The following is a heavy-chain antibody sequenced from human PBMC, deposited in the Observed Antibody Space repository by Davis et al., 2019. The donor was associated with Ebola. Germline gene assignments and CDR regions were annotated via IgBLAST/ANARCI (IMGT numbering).Heavy chain of an antibody. Sequence: GESLKISCAASGFTFSSYDMHWVRQVTGKGLEGVSNIGMAGDTHYTDSVKSRFTVSRENAKNSLYLQMNSLRAGDTGVYYCARDPSGRGMDVWGKGTAVTVSS. V-gene: IGHV3-13*01. CDR2: IGMAGDT. CDR3: ARDPSGRGMDV. J-gene: IGHJ6*04. CDR1: GFTFSSYD.